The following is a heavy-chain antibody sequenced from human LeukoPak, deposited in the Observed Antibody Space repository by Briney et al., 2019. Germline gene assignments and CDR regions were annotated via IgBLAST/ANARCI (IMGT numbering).Heavy chain of an antibody. D-gene: IGHD6-19*01. CDR1: GGSISSYY. CDR2: IYYSGST. Sequence: SETLSLTCTVSGGSISSYYWSWIRQPPGKGLEWIGYIYYSGSTNYNSSLKSRVTISVDTSKNQFSLKLSSVTAADTAVYYCARFGGIAVAHNWFDPWGQGTLGTVSS. CDR3: ARFGGIAVAHNWFDP. V-gene: IGHV4-59*08. J-gene: IGHJ5*02.